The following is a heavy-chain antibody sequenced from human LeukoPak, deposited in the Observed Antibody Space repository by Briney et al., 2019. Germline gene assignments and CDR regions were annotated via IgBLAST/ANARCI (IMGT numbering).Heavy chain of an antibody. J-gene: IGHJ4*02. Sequence: SETLSLTCAVYGGSFSGYYWSWIRQPPGKGLEWIGEINHSGSTNYNPSLKSRVTISVDTSKNQFSLKLSSVTAADTAVYYCARVRYDSSGYYRFDYWGQGTLVTVSS. CDR3: ARVRYDSSGYYRFDY. V-gene: IGHV4-34*01. CDR2: INHSGST. CDR1: GGSFSGYY. D-gene: IGHD3-22*01.